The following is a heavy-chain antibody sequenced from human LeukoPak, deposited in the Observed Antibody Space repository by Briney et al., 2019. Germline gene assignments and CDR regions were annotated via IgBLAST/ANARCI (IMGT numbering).Heavy chain of an antibody. CDR1: GGSISSGGYY. D-gene: IGHD6-19*01. V-gene: IGHV4-31*03. Sequence: SETLSLTCTVSGGSISSGGYYWSWIRQHPGKGLEWIGYIYYSGSTYYNPSLKSRVTISVDTSKNQFSLKLSPVTAADTAVYYCATQAVAGSFIDYWGQGTLVTVSS. CDR3: ATQAVAGSFIDY. J-gene: IGHJ4*02. CDR2: IYYSGST.